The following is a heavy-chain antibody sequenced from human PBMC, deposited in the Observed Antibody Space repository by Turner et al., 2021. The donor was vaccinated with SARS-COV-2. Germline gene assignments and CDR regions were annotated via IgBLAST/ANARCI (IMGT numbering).Heavy chain of an antibody. D-gene: IGHD2-21*02. V-gene: IGHV1-24*01. CDR2: IIPLPGIA. CDR3: ARPTSCGGDCYYFDL. CDR1: GYTLTELS. Sequence: VQLVQSGAEVKKPGASVKVSCKVSGYTLTELSMHWVRQAPGKGLEWMGGIIPLPGIANYAQKFQGRVTVTADTSTSTVYMELSSLRSEDTAVYYCARPTSCGGDCYYFDLWGRGTLVTVSS. J-gene: IGHJ2*01.